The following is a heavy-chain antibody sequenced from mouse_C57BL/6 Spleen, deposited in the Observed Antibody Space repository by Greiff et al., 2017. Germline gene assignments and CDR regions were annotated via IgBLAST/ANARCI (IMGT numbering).Heavy chain of an antibody. V-gene: IGHV5-9-1*02. CDR1: GFTFSSYA. CDR2: ISSGGDYI. CDR3: TREGYYDSYYAMDY. J-gene: IGHJ4*01. D-gene: IGHD2-4*01. Sequence: EVHLVESGEGLVKPGGSLKLSCAASGFTFSSYAMSWVRQTPEKRLEWVAYISSGGDYIYYADTVKGRFTISRDNARNTLYLQMSSLKSEDTAMYYCTREGYYDSYYAMDYWGQGTSVTVSS.